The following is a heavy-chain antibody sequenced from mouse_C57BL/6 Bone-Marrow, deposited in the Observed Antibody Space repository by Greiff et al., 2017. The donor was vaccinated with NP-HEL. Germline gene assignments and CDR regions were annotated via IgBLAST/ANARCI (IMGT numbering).Heavy chain of an antibody. J-gene: IGHJ4*01. CDR3: ASGTTVVAYYYAMDY. CDR2: IDPSDSYT. D-gene: IGHD1-1*01. CDR1: GYTFTSYW. Sequence: QVQLQQPGAELVRPGTSVKLSCKASGYTFTSYWMHWVKQRPGQGLEWIGVIDPSDSYTNYNQKFKGKATLTVDTSSSTAYMQLSSLTSEDSAVYYCASGTTVVAYYYAMDYWGQGTSVTVSS. V-gene: IGHV1-59*01.